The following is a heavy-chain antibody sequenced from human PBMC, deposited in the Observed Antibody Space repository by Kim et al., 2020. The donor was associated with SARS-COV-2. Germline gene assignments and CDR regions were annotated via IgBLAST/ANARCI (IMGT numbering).Heavy chain of an antibody. CDR3: ARDLSDYRYYYYYYGMDV. Sequence: SVKVSCKASGGTFSSYAISWVRQAPGQGLEWMGRIIPILGIANYAQKFQGRVTITADKSTSTAYMELSSLRSEDTAVYYCARDLSDYRYYYYYYGMDVWGQGTTVTVSS. D-gene: IGHD4-17*01. CDR1: GGTFSSYA. V-gene: IGHV1-69*04. CDR2: IIPILGIA. J-gene: IGHJ6*02.